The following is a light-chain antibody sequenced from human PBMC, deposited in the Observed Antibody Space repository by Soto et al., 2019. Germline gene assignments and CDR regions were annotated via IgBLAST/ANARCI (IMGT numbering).Light chain of an antibody. V-gene: IGKV3-15*01. CDR3: QQYDKWPPST. J-gene: IGKJ1*01. CDR2: GAS. Sequence: EIVMTQSPATLSVSPGERATLSCRASQSINNINLAWYQQKPGQAPRLLIYGASTRATGIPARFSGSGYGTEFTLTISSLQSEDSAVYYSQQYDKWPPSTFGQGTKVEIK. CDR1: QSINNIN.